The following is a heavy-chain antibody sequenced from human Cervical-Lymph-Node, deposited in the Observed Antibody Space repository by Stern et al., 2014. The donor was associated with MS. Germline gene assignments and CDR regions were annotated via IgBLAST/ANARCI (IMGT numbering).Heavy chain of an antibody. J-gene: IGHJ5*02. Sequence: QLQLQESGPGLVKPSETLSLTCTVSGGSISSYYWSWLRQPPGQGLEWIVYIYYSGITNYNPSLKSRVTISVDTSKNQFSLKVSSVTAADTAVYYCARGATQAFDPWGQGTLVTVSS. CDR3: ARGATQAFDP. CDR2: IYYSGIT. V-gene: IGHV4-59*01. CDR1: GGSISSYY.